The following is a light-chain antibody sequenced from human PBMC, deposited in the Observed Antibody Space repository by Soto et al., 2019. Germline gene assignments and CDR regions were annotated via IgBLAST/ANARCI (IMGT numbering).Light chain of an antibody. CDR1: SSDVGSYNL. CDR2: EVS. V-gene: IGLV2-23*02. CDR3: CSYAGSSTYV. Sequence: QSMMTQPVSVTVSPGQSITLSCTGTSSDVGSYNLVSWYQQHPGKAPKLMIYEVSKRPSGVSNRFSGSKSGNTASLTISGLQAEDEADYYCCSYAGSSTYVFGTGTKVTVL. J-gene: IGLJ1*01.